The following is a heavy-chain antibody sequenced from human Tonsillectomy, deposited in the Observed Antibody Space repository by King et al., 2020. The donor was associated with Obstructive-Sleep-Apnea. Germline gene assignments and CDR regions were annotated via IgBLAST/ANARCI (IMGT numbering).Heavy chain of an antibody. CDR3: ARADYYGSGIDS. CDR2: IYYSWST. Sequence: QLQESGPGLVKPAQTLSLTCTVSGGSISSGGYYWSWIRQHPGKGLEWIGYIYYSWSTYYNPSLKSRVTMSADTSGNQFSLTLRSVTAADTAVYYCARADYYGSGIDSWGQGTLVTVSS. V-gene: IGHV4-31*03. D-gene: IGHD3-10*01. J-gene: IGHJ4*02. CDR1: GGSISSGGYY.